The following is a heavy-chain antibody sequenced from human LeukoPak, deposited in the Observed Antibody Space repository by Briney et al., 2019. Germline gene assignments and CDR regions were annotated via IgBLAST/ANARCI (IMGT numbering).Heavy chain of an antibody. CDR2: IYHSGST. CDR3: ARDFHLRYYDSSGYNAFDI. D-gene: IGHD3-22*01. CDR1: GYSISSGYY. V-gene: IGHV4-38-2*02. Sequence: SETLSLTCADPGYSISSGYYWGWIRQPPGKGLEGIGSIYHSGSTYYNPSLKSRVTLSVDTSKNQFSIKLTSVTASDTAVYYCARDFHLRYYDSSGYNAFDIWGQGSMVTVSS. J-gene: IGHJ3*02.